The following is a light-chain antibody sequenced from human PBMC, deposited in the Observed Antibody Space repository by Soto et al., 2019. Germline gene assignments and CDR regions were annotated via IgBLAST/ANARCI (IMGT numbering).Light chain of an antibody. CDR3: QQYNLYAYT. J-gene: IGKJ2*01. CDR2: QAS. Sequence: DIQMTQFPSTLSASVGDRVSITCRASQSVGKDLAWYQQKPGKAPKLLIYQASTLESGVPSRFSGSGSGTEFTLTISSLQPDDFATYFCQQYNLYAYTFGQGTKLEIK. V-gene: IGKV1-5*03. CDR1: QSVGKD.